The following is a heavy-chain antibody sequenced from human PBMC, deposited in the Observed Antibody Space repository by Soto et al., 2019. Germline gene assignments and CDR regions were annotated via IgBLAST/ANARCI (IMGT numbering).Heavy chain of an antibody. CDR3: ARGGGRLGYCSTTSCSLNAFDI. V-gene: IGHV1-18*01. CDR2: ISSYNGNT. Sequence: ASVKVSCKASGYTFTSYGISWVRQATGQGLEWMGWISSYNGNTTYAQKLQGRVTVTTDTSTSTAYMELRSLRSDDTAVYYCARGGGRLGYCSTTSCSLNAFDIWGQGTMVTVSS. CDR1: GYTFTSYG. J-gene: IGHJ3*02. D-gene: IGHD2-2*01.